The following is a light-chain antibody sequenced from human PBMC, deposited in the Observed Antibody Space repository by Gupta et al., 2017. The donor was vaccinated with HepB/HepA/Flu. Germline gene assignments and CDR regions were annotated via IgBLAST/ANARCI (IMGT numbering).Light chain of an antibody. CDR3: GSWDTSMGAYV. CDR1: SSNIGNNY. V-gene: IGLV1-51*02. CDR2: ENN. J-gene: IGLJ1*01. Sequence: QSVLTQPPSVSAAPGQKVTIPCSASSSNIGNNYVSWCQQLPGTAPKLLNFENNKRPSGIPDRFSASKSGTSATLSITGLQTGDEADYYCGSWDTSMGAYVFGTGTKVTVL.